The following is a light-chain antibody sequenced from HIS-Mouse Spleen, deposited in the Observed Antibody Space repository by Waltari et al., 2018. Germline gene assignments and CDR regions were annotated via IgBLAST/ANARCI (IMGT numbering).Light chain of an antibody. J-gene: IGLJ1*01. CDR1: SSDVGGYNY. Sequence: QSALTQPRSVSGSPGQSVTISCTGTSSDVGGYNYVPWYQHPPGKAPKLMIYDVSKRPSGVPDRFSGSKSGNTASLTISGLQAEDEADYYCCSYAGSYSYVFGTGTKVTVL. CDR3: CSYAGSYSYV. V-gene: IGLV2-11*01. CDR2: DVS.